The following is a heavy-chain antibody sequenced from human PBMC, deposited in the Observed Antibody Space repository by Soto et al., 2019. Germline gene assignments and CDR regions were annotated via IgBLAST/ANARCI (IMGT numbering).Heavy chain of an antibody. D-gene: IGHD6-13*01. J-gene: IGHJ6*02. CDR2: ISAYNGNT. V-gene: IGHV1-18*01. Sequence: QVQLVQSGAEVKKPGASVKVSCKASGYTFTSYGISWVRQAPGQGLEWMGWISAYNGNTNYAQKLQDRVTMTKDTSRSTEHMELRSLRSDDTAVYYCARGRHSRRWYERFYGMDVWGQGTTVTVSS. CDR1: GYTFTSYG. CDR3: ARGRHSRRWYERFYGMDV.